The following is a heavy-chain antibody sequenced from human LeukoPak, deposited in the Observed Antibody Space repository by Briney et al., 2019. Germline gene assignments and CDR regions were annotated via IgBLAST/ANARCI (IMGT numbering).Heavy chain of an antibody. D-gene: IGHD1-14*01. CDR3: AREGPGLDY. J-gene: IGHJ4*02. V-gene: IGHV3-30-3*01. CDR1: GFTFSSYA. CDR2: ISYDGSNK. Sequence: GGSLRLSCAASGFTFSSYAMHWVRQAPGKGLEWVAVISYDGSNKYYADSVKGRFTISRDNSKNTLYLQMNSLRAEDTAVYYCAREGPGLDYWGQGTLVTVSS.